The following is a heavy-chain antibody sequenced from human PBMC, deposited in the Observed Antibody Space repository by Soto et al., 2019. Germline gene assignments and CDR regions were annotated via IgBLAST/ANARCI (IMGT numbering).Heavy chain of an antibody. CDR1: GFTFSRYA. D-gene: IGHD5-18*01. CDR3: AREGRVYSYGCYFDY. Sequence: GGSLRLSCADSGFTFSRYAMNWVRQAPGKGLEWVAVISYDGSNKYYADSVKGRFTISRDNSKNTLYLQMNSLRAEDTAVYYCAREGRVYSYGCYFDYWGQGTLVTVSS. CDR2: ISYDGSNK. V-gene: IGHV3-30-3*01. J-gene: IGHJ4*02.